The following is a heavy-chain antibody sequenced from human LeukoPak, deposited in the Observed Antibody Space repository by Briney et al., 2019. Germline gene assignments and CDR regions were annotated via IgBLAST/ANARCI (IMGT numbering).Heavy chain of an antibody. V-gene: IGHV3-30*02. CDR1: GFTFSSYG. D-gene: IGHD3-10*01. J-gene: IGHJ4*02. CDR2: IRNDGLNK. CDR3: ARGETARRGAFDY. Sequence: GGSLRLSCAASGFTFSSYGMHWVRQAPGKGLEWVAFIRNDGLNKYYVDSVKGRFTLSRDNSKNTLYLQMNSQRGEDTAVYCCARGETARRGAFDYWGQGTLVTVSS.